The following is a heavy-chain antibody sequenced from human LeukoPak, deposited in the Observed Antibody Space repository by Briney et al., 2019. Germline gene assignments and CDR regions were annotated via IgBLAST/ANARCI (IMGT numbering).Heavy chain of an antibody. CDR1: GFTFSSYT. CDR2: ISSGSNYI. Sequence: GGSLRLSCAASGFTFSSYTMNWVRQAPGKGLEWVSSISSGSNYIYYADSVKGRFTISRDNAKNSLYLQMNSLRAEDTAVYYCARSNYYDSSGYRGHWGQGTLVTVSS. D-gene: IGHD3-22*01. J-gene: IGHJ4*02. V-gene: IGHV3-21*01. CDR3: ARSNYYDSSGYRGH.